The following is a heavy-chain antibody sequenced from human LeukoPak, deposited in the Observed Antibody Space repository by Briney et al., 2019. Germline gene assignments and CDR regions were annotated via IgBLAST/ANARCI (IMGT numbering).Heavy chain of an antibody. J-gene: IGHJ3*02. D-gene: IGHD2-2*01. V-gene: IGHV1-18*04. CDR2: ISAYNGNT. CDR1: GYTFTSYG. CDR3: ARDPIRKNIVVPGFDI. Sequence: ASVKVSCKVSGYTFTSYGISWVRQAPGQGLEWMGWISAYNGNTNYAQKLQDRVTMTTDTSTSTAYMELRSLRSDDTAVYYCARDPIRKNIVVPGFDIWGQGTMVTVSS.